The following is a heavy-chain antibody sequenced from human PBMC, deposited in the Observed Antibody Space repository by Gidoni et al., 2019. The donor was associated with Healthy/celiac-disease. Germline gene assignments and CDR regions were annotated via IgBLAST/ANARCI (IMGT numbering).Heavy chain of an antibody. CDR2: ISSSSSYI. J-gene: IGHJ4*02. Sequence: EVQLVESGGGLVKPGGSLRLSCAASGFTFSSYSMNWVRQAPGKGLEWVSSISSSSSYIYYADSVKGRFTISRDNAKNSLYLQMNSLRAEDTAVYYCARDPGGDFWSGYYFRWGQGTLVTVSS. D-gene: IGHD3-3*01. CDR1: GFTFSSYS. CDR3: ARDPGGDFWSGYYFR. V-gene: IGHV3-21*01.